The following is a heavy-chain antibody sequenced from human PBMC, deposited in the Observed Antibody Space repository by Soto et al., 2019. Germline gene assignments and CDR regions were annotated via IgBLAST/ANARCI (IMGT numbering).Heavy chain of an antibody. CDR2: INHSGST. CDR1: GGSFSGYY. CDR3: ARGRIGQTGRHFDY. V-gene: IGHV4-34*01. Sequence: SETLSLTCAVYGGSFSGYYWSWIRQPPGKGLEWIGEINHSGSTNYNPSLKSRVTISVDTSKNQFSLKLSSVTAADTAVYYCARGRIGQTGRHFDYWGQGTLVTVFS. J-gene: IGHJ4*02.